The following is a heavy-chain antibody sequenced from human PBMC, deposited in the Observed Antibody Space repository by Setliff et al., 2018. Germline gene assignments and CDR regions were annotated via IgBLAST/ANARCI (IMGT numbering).Heavy chain of an antibody. J-gene: IGHJ4*02. D-gene: IGHD3-22*01. Sequence: LRLSCVVSGFSFSNYGMTWVRQTPGKGLEWISYISTSSGTRYYADSVKGRFTISRDNANQSLYLQMNSLNTEDTAVYYCAADTFDSNAQAFDYWGQGTLVTVSS. CDR3: AADTFDSNAQAFDY. CDR1: GFSFSNYG. CDR2: ISTSSGTR. V-gene: IGHV3-48*01.